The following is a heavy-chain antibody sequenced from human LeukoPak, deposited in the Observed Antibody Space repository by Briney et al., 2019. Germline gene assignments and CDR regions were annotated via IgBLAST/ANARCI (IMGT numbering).Heavy chain of an antibody. V-gene: IGHV3-30*18. Sequence: GGSLRLSCAASGFTFSSYGMHWVRQAPGKGLEWVAVISYDGSNKYYADSVKGRFTISRDNSKNTLYLQMNSLRAEDTAVYYCAKVLYYYGSGSYYFNWYFDLWGRGTLVTVSS. CDR1: GFTFSSYG. D-gene: IGHD3-10*01. CDR3: AKVLYYYGSGSYYFNWYFDL. J-gene: IGHJ2*01. CDR2: ISYDGSNK.